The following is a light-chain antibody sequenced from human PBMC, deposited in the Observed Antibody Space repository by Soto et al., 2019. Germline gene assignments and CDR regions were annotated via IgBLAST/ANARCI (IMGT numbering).Light chain of an antibody. CDR2: DAF. CDR3: QEYKNWPQIT. V-gene: IGKV3-15*01. Sequence: EIVLPQSPGTLSLSPGSSATLYCRGRQSVSNNYLAWYQHKAGQAPRLLIYDAFTRATGIPARFSGSVFGTEFTLSISSLQSEDFAFYDCQEYKNWPQITFGQGTRLEI. CDR1: QSVSNN. J-gene: IGKJ5*01.